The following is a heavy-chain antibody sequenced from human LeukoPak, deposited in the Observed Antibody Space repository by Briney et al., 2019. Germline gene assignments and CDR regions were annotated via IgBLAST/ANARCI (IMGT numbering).Heavy chain of an antibody. D-gene: IGHD4/OR15-4a*01. V-gene: IGHV4-59*01. Sequence: SETLSLTCTVSGGSISSYYWSWILQPPGKGLEWIGYIYYSGSTNYNPSLKSRVTISVDTSKNQFSLKLSSVTAADTAVYYCARVRSNDYMFDYWGQGTLVTVSS. CDR1: GGSISSYY. J-gene: IGHJ4*02. CDR3: ARVRSNDYMFDY. CDR2: IYYSGST.